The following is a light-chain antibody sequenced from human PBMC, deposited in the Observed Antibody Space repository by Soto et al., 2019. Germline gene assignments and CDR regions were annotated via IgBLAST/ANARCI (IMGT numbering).Light chain of an antibody. CDR2: EVN. Sequence: QSALTQPASVSGSPGQSITISCTGTSSDFGNYNLVSWYQQHPGKVPKLILFEVNKRPSGVSDRFSGSKSGNSASLTISGLQADDEADYHCSSYTSSNSLVFGGGTKLTVL. CDR3: SSYTSSNSLV. V-gene: IGLV2-14*02. CDR1: SSDFGNYNL. J-gene: IGLJ3*02.